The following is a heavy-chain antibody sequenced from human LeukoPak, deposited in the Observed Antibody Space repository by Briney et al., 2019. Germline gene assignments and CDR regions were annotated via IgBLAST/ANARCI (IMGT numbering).Heavy chain of an antibody. CDR1: GYSFTSYW. CDR3: AHFDLRPTSTHYFDY. D-gene: IGHD3-9*01. Sequence: GESLKISCKGSGYSFTSYWIGWVRQMPGKGLERMGIIYPGDSDTRYSPSFQGQVTISADKSISTAYLQWSSLKASDTAMYYCAHFDLRPTSTHYFDYWGQGTLVTVSS. J-gene: IGHJ4*02. V-gene: IGHV5-51*01. CDR2: IYPGDSDT.